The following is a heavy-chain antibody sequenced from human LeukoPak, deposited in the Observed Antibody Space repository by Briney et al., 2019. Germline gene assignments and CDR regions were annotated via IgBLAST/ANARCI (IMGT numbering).Heavy chain of an antibody. CDR3: ARDKRWLQPSAFDY. D-gene: IGHD5-24*01. CDR2: ISGSGGST. J-gene: IGHJ4*02. V-gene: IGHV3-23*01. Sequence: TGGSLRLSCAASGFTFSSYAMSWVRQAPGKGLEWVSAISGSGGSTYYADSVKGRFTISRDNSKNTLYLQMNSLRAEDTTVYYCARDKRWLQPSAFDYWGQGTLVTVSS. CDR1: GFTFSSYA.